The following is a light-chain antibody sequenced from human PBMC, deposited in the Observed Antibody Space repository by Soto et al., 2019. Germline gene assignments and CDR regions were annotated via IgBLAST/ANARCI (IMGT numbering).Light chain of an antibody. Sequence: QPVLTQPPSASGAPGQRVTISCSGSTSNIGSHSVNWYRQLPGTAPKVVMFANDERPSGVPDRISGSKSGTSVSLAISGLRSEDEADYYCAAWDDSLSGRVFGGGTKVTVL. CDR3: AAWDDSLSGRV. CDR2: AND. CDR1: TSNIGSHS. J-gene: IGLJ3*02. V-gene: IGLV1-47*02.